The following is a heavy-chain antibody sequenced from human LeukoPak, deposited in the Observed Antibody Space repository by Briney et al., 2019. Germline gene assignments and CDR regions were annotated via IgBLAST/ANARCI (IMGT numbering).Heavy chain of an antibody. Sequence: GGSLRLSCAASGFTFSSYAMSWVRQAPGKGLEWVAVISYDGSNKYYADSVKGRFTISRDNSKNTLYLQMNSLRAEDTAVYYCAREWVARVSGWSPGYYYYGMDVWGQGTTVTVSS. V-gene: IGHV3-30*04. CDR2: ISYDGSNK. CDR1: GFTFSSYA. CDR3: AREWVARVSGWSPGYYYYGMDV. J-gene: IGHJ6*02. D-gene: IGHD6-19*01.